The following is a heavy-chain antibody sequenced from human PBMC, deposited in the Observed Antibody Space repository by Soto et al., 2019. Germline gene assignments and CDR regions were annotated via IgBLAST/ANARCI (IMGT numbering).Heavy chain of an antibody. CDR3: AKRGDSYYYGMNV. D-gene: IGHD3-16*01. CDR2: ISARSDNT. J-gene: IGHJ6*02. Sequence: EVQLLASGGGLVQPGGSLRLSCAASGFTFYSYAMDWVRQAPGKGLEWVSSISARSDNTYYADSVKGQFTISRDHSKSTLYLQVNSLRAEDTAIYYCAKRGDSYYYGMNVWGQGTTVTVSS. V-gene: IGHV3-23*01. CDR1: GFTFYSYA.